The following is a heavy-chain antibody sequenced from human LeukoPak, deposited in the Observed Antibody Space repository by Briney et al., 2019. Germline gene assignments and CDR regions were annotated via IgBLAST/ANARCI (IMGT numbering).Heavy chain of an antibody. V-gene: IGHV1-69*01. CDR1: GGSFTRSA. J-gene: IGHJ4*02. D-gene: IGHD6-25*01. CDR3: ASLGYQMSEFDS. CDR2: IIPFYGST. Sequence: SVNVSCKDCGGSFTRSAVSWVLQALGQCLEWMGAIIPFYGSTNYARKFQGRLTITVDESTNTVSMDLSSLRCDDTAIYYCASLGYQMSEFDSWGPGTLSTVSS.